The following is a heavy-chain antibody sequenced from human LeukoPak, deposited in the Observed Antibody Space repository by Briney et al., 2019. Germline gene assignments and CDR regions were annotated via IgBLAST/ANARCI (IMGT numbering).Heavy chain of an antibody. CDR2: IYTSGST. J-gene: IGHJ6*02. V-gene: IGHV4-4*07. D-gene: IGHD2-15*01. Sequence: SETLSLTCTVSGGSISSYYWSWIRQPAGKGLEWIGRIYTSGSTNYNPSLKSRVTMSVDTSKNQFSLKLSSVTAADTAVYYCAKEREYCSSGSCHYDLDVWGQGTTVTVSS. CDR3: AKEREYCSSGSCHYDLDV. CDR1: GGSISSYY.